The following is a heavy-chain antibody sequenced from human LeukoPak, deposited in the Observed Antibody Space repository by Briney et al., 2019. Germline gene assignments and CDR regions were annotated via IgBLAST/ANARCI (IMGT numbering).Heavy chain of an antibody. Sequence: GGSLRLSCIASGFTFSNYGMSWVRQAPGKGLEWVSIISGSGVRTLHADSVKGRFTVSRDNSKNTVYLQMNSLRAEDTAVYYCAKDLRNIRTLVDLQMIWGQGTLVIVSS. CDR3: AKDLRNIRTLVDLQMI. CDR2: ISGSGVRT. J-gene: IGHJ3*02. CDR1: GFTFSNYG. D-gene: IGHD2-8*02. V-gene: IGHV3-23*01.